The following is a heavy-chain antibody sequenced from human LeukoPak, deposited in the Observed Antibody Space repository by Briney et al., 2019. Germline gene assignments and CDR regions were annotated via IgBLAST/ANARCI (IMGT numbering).Heavy chain of an antibody. V-gene: IGHV4-34*01. CDR2: INHSGST. CDR3: ARGGNYDFWSGYYTGYYFDY. D-gene: IGHD3-3*01. CDR1: GGSFSGYY. Sequence: SETLSLTCAVYGGSFSGYYWSWIRQPPGKGLEWIGEINHSGSTNYNPSLKSRVTISVDTSKNQFSLKLSSVTAADTAVYYCARGGNYDFWSGYYTGYYFDYWGQGTLVTVSS. J-gene: IGHJ4*02.